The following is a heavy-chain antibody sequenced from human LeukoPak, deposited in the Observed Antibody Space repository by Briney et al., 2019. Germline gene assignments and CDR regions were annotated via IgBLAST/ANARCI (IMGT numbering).Heavy chain of an antibody. CDR3: ARDGPYNWNYQAYFDY. D-gene: IGHD1-7*01. V-gene: IGHV4-39*07. Sequence: SETLSLTCTVSGDSISSLSYYWGWIRQPPGKGLEWIGSMYYSGSTNYNPSLKSRVTISVDTSKNQFSLKLSSVTAADTAVYYCARDGPYNWNYQAYFDYWGQGTLVTVYS. J-gene: IGHJ4*02. CDR1: GDSISSLSYY. CDR2: MYYSGST.